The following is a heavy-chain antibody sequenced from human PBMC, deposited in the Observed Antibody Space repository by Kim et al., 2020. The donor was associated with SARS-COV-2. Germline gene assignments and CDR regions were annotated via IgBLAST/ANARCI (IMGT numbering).Heavy chain of an antibody. CDR1: GFSFSDYY. V-gene: IGHV3-11*05. CDR2: ISGDSTTEI. CDR3: AREARRNYGPPEY. Sequence: GGSLRLSCAASGFSFSDYYMGWIRQAPGKGLEWLSYISGDSTTEIQHADSVKGRFTISRDNAKNSLYLQMNSLRDEDTAVYYCAREARRNYGPPEYWGQGALVTVSS. D-gene: IGHD3-16*01. J-gene: IGHJ4*02.